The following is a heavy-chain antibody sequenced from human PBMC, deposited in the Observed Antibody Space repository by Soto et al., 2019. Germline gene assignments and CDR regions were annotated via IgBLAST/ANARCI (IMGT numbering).Heavy chain of an antibody. CDR3: ARDLFESGWFTGFWSFDL. Sequence: EVQLVESGGGLVKPGGSLRLSCAASGFTFSSYSMNWVRQAPGKGLEWVSSISSSSSYIYYADSVKGRFTISRDNAKNSLYMKMNSLRAEDTAVYYCARDLFESGWFTGFWSFDLWGRGTLVTVSS. CDR2: ISSSSSYI. CDR1: GFTFSSYS. V-gene: IGHV3-21*01. J-gene: IGHJ2*01. D-gene: IGHD6-19*01.